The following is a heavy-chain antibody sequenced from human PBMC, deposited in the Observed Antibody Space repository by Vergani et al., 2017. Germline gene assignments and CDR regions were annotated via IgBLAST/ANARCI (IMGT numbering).Heavy chain of an antibody. CDR1: GYSFTSYW. CDR3: AGHRSPRDYYDSSGYDDAFDI. CDR2: IYPGDSDT. Sequence: EVQLVQSGAEVKKPGESLKISCKGSGYSFTSYWIGWVRQMPGKGLEWMGIIYPGDSDTRYSPSFQGQVTISADKSISTAYLQWSSLKASDTAMYYCAGHRSPRDYYDSSGYDDAFDIWGQGTMVTVSS. V-gene: IGHV5-51*01. J-gene: IGHJ3*02. D-gene: IGHD3-22*01.